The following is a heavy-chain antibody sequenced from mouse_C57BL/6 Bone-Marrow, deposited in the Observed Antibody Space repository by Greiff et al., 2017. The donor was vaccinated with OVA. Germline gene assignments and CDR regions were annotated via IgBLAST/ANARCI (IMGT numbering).Heavy chain of an antibody. CDR2: IHPNSGST. CDR1: GYTFTSYW. CDR3: ARVGGKEWFAY. D-gene: IGHD2-1*01. J-gene: IGHJ3*01. V-gene: IGHV1-64*01. Sequence: VQLQQPGAELVKPGASVKLSCTASGYTFTSYWMHWVKQRPGQGLEWIGMIHPNSGSTNYNEKFKSKATLTVDKSSSTAYMQLSSLTSEDSAVYYCARVGGKEWFAYWGQGTLVTVSA.